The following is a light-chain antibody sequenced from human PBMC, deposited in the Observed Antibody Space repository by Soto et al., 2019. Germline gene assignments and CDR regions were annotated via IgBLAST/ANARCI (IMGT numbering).Light chain of an antibody. CDR2: AAS. V-gene: IGKV3-20*01. Sequence: EIVLTQSPGTLSLSPGERATLSCRASQSVTSNFLAWYQQKPGQAPRFLIYAASSRATGIPDRFSGSSSGTDFTLTINRLEPEDFAVYYCHPYGNLPLTFGGGTNVEIK. CDR1: QSVTSNF. J-gene: IGKJ4*01. CDR3: HPYGNLPLT.